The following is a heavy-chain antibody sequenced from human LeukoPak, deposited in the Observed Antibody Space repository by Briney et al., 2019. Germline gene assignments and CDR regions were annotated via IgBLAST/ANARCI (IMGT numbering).Heavy chain of an antibody. J-gene: IGHJ5*02. Sequence: PSQTLSLTCTVSGGSISSGDYYWSWIRQPPGKGLEWIGYIYYSGSTYYNPSLKSRVTISIDTSKNQFSLKLSSVTAADTAVYYCARGSKYDSSGYLGPWGRGTLVTVSS. CDR3: ARGSKYDSSGYLGP. D-gene: IGHD3-22*01. V-gene: IGHV4-30-4*01. CDR2: IYYSGST. CDR1: GGSISSGDYY.